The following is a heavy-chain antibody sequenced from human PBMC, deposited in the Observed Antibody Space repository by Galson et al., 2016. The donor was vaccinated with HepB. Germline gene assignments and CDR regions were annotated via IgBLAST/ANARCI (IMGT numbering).Heavy chain of an antibody. CDR2: IIPLFGTA. J-gene: IGHJ4*02. Sequence: SVKVSCKASGGTFNSYAISWVRQAPGQGLEWMGGIIPLFGTANYAQKFQGRVTITADESTSTVYMELSSVRFEDTAVYYCARRKFSSRWFDYWGQGTLVTFTS. CDR3: ARRKFSSRWFDY. D-gene: IGHD6-6*01. V-gene: IGHV1-69*13. CDR1: GGTFNSYA.